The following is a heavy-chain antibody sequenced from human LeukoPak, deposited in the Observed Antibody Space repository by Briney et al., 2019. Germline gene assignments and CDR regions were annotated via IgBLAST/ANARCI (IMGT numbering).Heavy chain of an antibody. Sequence: SETLSLTCTVSGGSISGYYWSWIRQPPGKGLEWIGEINHSGSTNYNPSLKSRVTISVDTSKNQFSLKLSSVTAADTAVYYCARAIYGGPVYYYYMDVWGKGTTVTVSS. CDR3: ARAIYGGPVYYYYMDV. V-gene: IGHV4-34*01. J-gene: IGHJ6*03. CDR2: INHSGST. D-gene: IGHD4-23*01. CDR1: GGSISGYY.